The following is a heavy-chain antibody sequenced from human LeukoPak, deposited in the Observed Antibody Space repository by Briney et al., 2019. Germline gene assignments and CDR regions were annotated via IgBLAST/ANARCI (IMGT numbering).Heavy chain of an antibody. CDR3: TLIQGWGSGSYYRDF. D-gene: IGHD3-10*01. CDR2: VKSRSAGATT. J-gene: IGHJ4*02. Sequence: PGGSLRLSCAASGFSIGIDWMSWFGQAPGKGLEWVARVKSRSAGATTDYAAPVKGRFTISRDDSKNTLYLQMNSLKTEDTAVYYSTLIQGWGSGSYYRDFWGQGTLVTVSS. V-gene: IGHV3-15*01. CDR1: GFSIGIDW.